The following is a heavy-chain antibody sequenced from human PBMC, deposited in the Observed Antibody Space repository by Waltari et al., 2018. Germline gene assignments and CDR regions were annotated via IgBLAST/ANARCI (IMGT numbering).Heavy chain of an antibody. Sequence: EVQLVGSGGGLVLPGGSLRLSCAASGSPVTTYWMHRVRQAPGKGLVWVSRINPRGNVINYADSVKGRFTISRDIAKNTLHLQMSSLRAEDTAIYYCIKDAYGPNDYWGQGALVTVSS. CDR2: INPRGNVI. J-gene: IGHJ4*02. D-gene: IGHD3-10*01. CDR3: IKDAYGPNDY. CDR1: GSPVTTYW. V-gene: IGHV3-74*01.